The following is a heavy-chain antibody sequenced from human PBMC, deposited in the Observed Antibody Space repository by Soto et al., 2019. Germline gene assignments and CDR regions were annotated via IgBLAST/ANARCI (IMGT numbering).Heavy chain of an antibody. D-gene: IGHD2-2*01. CDR1: GFTFGGNA. CDR2: VSWDSGNM. V-gene: IGHV3-9*01. J-gene: IGHJ4*02. CDR3: AKSPQYGSRTNCRVYFDY. Sequence: EVQLVESGGGLVQPGRSLRLSCTASGFTFGGNAMHWVRQAPGKGLEWVSGVSWDSGNMDYADSVKGRFTISRDNAKNSLYVQMNSLRPEDTALYYCAKSPQYGSRTNCRVYFDYWGQGTQVTVSS.